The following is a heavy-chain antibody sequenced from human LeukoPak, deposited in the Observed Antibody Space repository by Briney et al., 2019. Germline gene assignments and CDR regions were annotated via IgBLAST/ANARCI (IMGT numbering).Heavy chain of an antibody. CDR1: GFTFSRYE. CDR2: IKQYGSEK. CDR3: ATSRTLDH. J-gene: IGHJ4*02. V-gene: IGHV3-7*05. Sequence: GGSLRLSCAASGFTFSRYEMSWVRQAPGKGLEWVANIKQYGSEKYYVDSVKGRFTISRDNAKSSLYLQMNSLRVEDTAVYYCATSRTLDHWGQGTLVTVSS.